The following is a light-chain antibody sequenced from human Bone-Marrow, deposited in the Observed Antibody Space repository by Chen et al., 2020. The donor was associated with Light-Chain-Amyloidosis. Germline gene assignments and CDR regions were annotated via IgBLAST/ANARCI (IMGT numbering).Light chain of an antibody. CDR3: QSADSSGTYEVI. Sequence: SHELTQPPSVSVAPGQPARINCSGDDLPTKYAYWYQQKPGQAPVLVIHRDTERPSGISERFSGSSSGTTATLTISGVQAEDEADYHCQSADSSGTYEVIFGGGTKLTVL. J-gene: IGLJ2*01. CDR1: DLPTKY. V-gene: IGLV3-25*03. CDR2: RDT.